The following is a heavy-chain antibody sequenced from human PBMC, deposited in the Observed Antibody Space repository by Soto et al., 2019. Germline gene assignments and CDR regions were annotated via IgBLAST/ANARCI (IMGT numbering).Heavy chain of an antibody. CDR1: GFTFSSYG. V-gene: IGHV3-33*01. J-gene: IGHJ6*02. CDR2: IWYDGSNK. Sequence: GGSLRLSCAASGFTFSSYGMHWVRQAPGKGLEWVAVIWYDGSNKYYVDSVKGRFTISRDNSKNTLYLQMNSLRAEDTAVYFCARDCSGGSCYPGMDVWGQGTTVTVSS. CDR3: ARDCSGGSCYPGMDV. D-gene: IGHD2-15*01.